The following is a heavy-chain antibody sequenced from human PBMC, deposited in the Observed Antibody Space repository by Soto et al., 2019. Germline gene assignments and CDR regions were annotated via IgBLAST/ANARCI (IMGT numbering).Heavy chain of an antibody. J-gene: IGHJ4*02. CDR2: INPNSGGT. D-gene: IGHD1-20*01. V-gene: IGHV1-2*02. CDR3: ARSSTTYNWNPLGY. CDR1: GYAFTGYY. Sequence: GASVKVSCKASGYAFTGYYMHWVRQAPGQGLEWMGWINPNSGGTNYAQKFQGRVTMTRDTSISTAYMELSRLRSDDTAVYYCARSSTTYNWNPLGYWGQGTLVTVSS.